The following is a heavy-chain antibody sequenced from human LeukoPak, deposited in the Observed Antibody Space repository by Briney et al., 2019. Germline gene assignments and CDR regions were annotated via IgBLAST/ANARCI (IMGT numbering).Heavy chain of an antibody. D-gene: IGHD3-16*02. V-gene: IGHV1-18*01. CDR1: GYTFTSYG. J-gene: IGHJ4*02. Sequence: GASVKVSCKASGYTFTSYGISWVRQAPGQGLEWMGWISAYNGNTNYAQKLQGRVTMTTDTSTSTAYMELRSLRSDDTAVFYCARDQYDSVWGSYRPYFDYWGQGTLVTVSS. CDR3: ARDQYDSVWGSYRPYFDY. CDR2: ISAYNGNT.